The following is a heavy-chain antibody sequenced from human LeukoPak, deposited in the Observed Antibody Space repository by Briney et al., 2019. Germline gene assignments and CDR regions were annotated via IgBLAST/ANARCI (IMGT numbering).Heavy chain of an antibody. V-gene: IGHV1-69*13. CDR1: GGTFSSYA. CDR3: ARGHSSSSGYYYYGIDV. D-gene: IGHD6-6*01. CDR2: IIPIFGTA. J-gene: IGHJ6*02. Sequence: ASVKVSCTASGGTFSSYAISWVRQAPGQGLEWMGGIIPIFGTANYAQKFQGRVTITADESTSTAYMELSSLRSEDTAVYYCARGHSSSSGYYYYGIDVWGQGTTVTVSS.